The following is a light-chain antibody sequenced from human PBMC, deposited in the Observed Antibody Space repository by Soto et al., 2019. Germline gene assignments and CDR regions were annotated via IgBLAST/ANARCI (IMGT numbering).Light chain of an antibody. V-gene: IGKV3-15*01. CDR2: GAS. Sequence: EIVMTQSPATLSVSPGEGATLSCRASQSVSSKLAWYQQKPGQAPRLLIYGASTRATGIPARFSGSGSGTEFTLIISSLQSEDSAVYYCQQYNSWLWTIGQWTKVEIK. CDR3: QQYNSWLWT. CDR1: QSVSSK. J-gene: IGKJ1*01.